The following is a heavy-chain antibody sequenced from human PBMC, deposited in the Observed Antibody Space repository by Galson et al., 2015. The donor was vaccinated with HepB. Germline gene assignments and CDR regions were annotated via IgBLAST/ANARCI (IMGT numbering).Heavy chain of an antibody. V-gene: IGHV3-15*07. J-gene: IGHJ4*02. Sequence: SLRISCAASGFTFNKAWMNWVRQAPGKGLEWVGRIKSETETMDYAAPIKGRFSIWRDDSRSTVYLQVNSLRIDDTAVYYCTTDGNKWDYSLDYWGRGTLVTVAS. CDR2: IKSETETM. CDR1: GFTFNKAW. CDR3: TTDGNKWDYSLDY. D-gene: IGHD2-21*01.